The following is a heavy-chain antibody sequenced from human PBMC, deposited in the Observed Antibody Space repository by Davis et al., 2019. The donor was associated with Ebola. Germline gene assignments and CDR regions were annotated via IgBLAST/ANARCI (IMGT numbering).Heavy chain of an antibody. CDR1: GGSFSGYY. V-gene: IGHV4-34*06. D-gene: IGHD1-14*01. Sequence: MPSETLSLTCPVYGGSFSGYYWSWIRQPPGKGLEWIGEINHSGSTNYNPSLKGRVTISVETSTHQFSLNLGSVTAEDTVVYYCTTPAPADDYWGQGTLVTVSS. CDR3: TTPAPADDY. CDR2: INHSGST. J-gene: IGHJ4*02.